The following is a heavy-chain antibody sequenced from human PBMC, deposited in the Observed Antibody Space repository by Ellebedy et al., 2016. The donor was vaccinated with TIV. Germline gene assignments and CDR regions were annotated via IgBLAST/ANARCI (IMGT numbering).Heavy chain of an antibody. V-gene: IGHV1-2*02. CDR3: ARGDWLNP. CDR1: GGTFSSYS. J-gene: IGHJ5*02. CDR2: IIPNSGDT. Sequence: ASVKVSXKASGGTFSSYSISWVRQAPGQGLEWVGYIIPNSGDTKYAQKFQGRVTMTRDTSIKTAYMELSSLRSDDTAFYYCARGDWLNPWGQGTLVTVSS.